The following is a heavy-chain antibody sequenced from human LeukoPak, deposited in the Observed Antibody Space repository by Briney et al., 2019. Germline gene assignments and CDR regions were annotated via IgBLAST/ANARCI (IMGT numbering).Heavy chain of an antibody. CDR2: ISSSSSYI. D-gene: IGHD3-22*01. Sequence: GGSLRLSCAASGFTFSSYSMNWVRQAPGKGLEWVSSISSSSSYIYYADSVKGRFTISRDNAKNLLYLQMNSLRAEDTAVYYCARNLDYYDSSSVGYWGQGTLVTVSS. CDR1: GFTFSSYS. V-gene: IGHV3-21*01. J-gene: IGHJ4*02. CDR3: ARNLDYYDSSSVGY.